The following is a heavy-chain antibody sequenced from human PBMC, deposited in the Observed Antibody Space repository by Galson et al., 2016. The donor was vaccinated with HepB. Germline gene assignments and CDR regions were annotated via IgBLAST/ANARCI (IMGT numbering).Heavy chain of an antibody. CDR2: VSYDGNNK. D-gene: IGHD6-13*01. Sequence: SLRLSCAATGFSLSVSAVHWVRQAPGKGLEWVAAVSYDGNNKYFADSVKGRFSISRDDSKNTLSLQMDNLRAEDTALYYCARPAAATTRLFFYFDSWGQGTLVTVSS. V-gene: IGHV3-30*04. CDR3: ARPAAATTRLFFYFDS. J-gene: IGHJ4*02. CDR1: GFSLSVSA.